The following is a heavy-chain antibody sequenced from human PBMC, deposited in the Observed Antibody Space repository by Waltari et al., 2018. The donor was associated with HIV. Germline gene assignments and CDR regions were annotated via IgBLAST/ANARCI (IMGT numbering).Heavy chain of an antibody. D-gene: IGHD3-10*01. CDR1: GVSISGYY. J-gene: IGHJ3*02. Sequence: QVQLQESGPGLVKPSETLSLTCTASGVSISGYYWSWLRQPPGQGLEWIGYVSDIGRTNDNPALKRRLTMSLDTSTNQVSLKLTSVIAADTAVYYCARSWFGESGPRGAFDIWGRGTMVTVSS. V-gene: IGHV4-59*01. CDR3: ARSWFGESGPRGAFDI. CDR2: VSDIGRT.